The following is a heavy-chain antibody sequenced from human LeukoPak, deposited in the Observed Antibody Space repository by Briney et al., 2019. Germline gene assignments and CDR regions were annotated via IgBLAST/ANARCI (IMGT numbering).Heavy chain of an antibody. Sequence: ASVKVSCKASGGTFSSYAISWVRQAPGQRLEWMGVIIPIFVTANYAQKFQGRVTITPDESTSTAYMELSSLRSEDTAVYYCARERVSSGHHFDIWGQGTMVTVSS. CDR3: ARERVSSGHHFDI. CDR2: IIPIFVTA. J-gene: IGHJ3*02. CDR1: GGTFSSYA. D-gene: IGHD3-22*01. V-gene: IGHV1-69*01.